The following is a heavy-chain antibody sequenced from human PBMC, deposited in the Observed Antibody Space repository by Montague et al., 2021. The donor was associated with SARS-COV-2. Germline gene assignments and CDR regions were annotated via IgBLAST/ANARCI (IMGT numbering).Heavy chain of an antibody. Sequence: SETLSLTCTVSGGSVSSGSYCWSWIRQPPGKGLEWIGYIYYSGSTNYNPSLKSRVTISVDTSKNQFSLKLSSVTAADTAVYYCASSGWYPGWFDPWGQGTLVTVSS. CDR3: ASSGWYPGWFDP. V-gene: IGHV4-61*01. CDR1: GGSVSSGSYC. D-gene: IGHD6-19*01. J-gene: IGHJ5*02. CDR2: IYYSGST.